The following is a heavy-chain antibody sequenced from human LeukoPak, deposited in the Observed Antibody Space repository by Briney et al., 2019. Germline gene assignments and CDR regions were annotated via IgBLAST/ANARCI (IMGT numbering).Heavy chain of an antibody. Sequence: PSETLSLTCTVSGGSISSYYWSWIRQPPGKGLEWIGYIYYSGSTNYNPSPKSRVTISVDTSNNQFSLKLSSVTAADTAVYYCARVRKAFLGYCSGGSCYADYWGQGTLVTVSS. D-gene: IGHD2-15*01. J-gene: IGHJ4*02. V-gene: IGHV4-59*12. CDR2: IYYSGST. CDR1: GGSISSYY. CDR3: ARVRKAFLGYCSGGSCYADY.